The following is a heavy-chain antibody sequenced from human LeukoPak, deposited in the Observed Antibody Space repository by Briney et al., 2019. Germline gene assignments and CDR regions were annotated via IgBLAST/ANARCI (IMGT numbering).Heavy chain of an antibody. V-gene: IGHV1-2*02. CDR3: AKIGVSGSYWDFDS. Sequence: ASVKVSCKRSGYTFTDYFTHWLRQPPGQGLEWMGWIDPRNGGTRYAQNFQGRVTMTRDTSISTAYMELSSLTSDDTDMYYCAKIGVSGSYWDFDSWGQGTLVTVSS. CDR2: IDPRNGGT. J-gene: IGHJ4*02. D-gene: IGHD1-26*01. CDR1: GYTFTDYF.